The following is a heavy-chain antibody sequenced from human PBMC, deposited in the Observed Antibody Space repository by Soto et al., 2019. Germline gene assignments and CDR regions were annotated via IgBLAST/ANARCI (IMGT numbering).Heavy chain of an antibody. J-gene: IGHJ6*03. CDR1: GDSVSSNSAA. CDR2: TYYRSKWYN. V-gene: IGHV6-1*01. Sequence: SQTLSLTCAISGDSVSSNSAAWNWIRQSPSRGLEWLGRTYYRSKWYNDYAVSVKSRITINPDTSKNQFSLQLNSVTPEDTAVYYCARSYCTNGVCPTYYYYMDVWGKGTTVIVSS. CDR3: ARSYCTNGVCPTYYYYMDV. D-gene: IGHD2-8*01.